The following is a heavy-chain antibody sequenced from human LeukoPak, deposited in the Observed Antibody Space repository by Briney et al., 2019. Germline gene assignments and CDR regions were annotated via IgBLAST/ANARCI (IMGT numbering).Heavy chain of an antibody. CDR3: ARGPPDYPKGWFDP. J-gene: IGHJ5*02. V-gene: IGHV1-8*01. CDR1: GYTFTSYD. CDR2: MNPNSGNT. Sequence: PGASVKVSCKASGYTFTSYDINWVRQATGQGLEWMGWMNPNSGNTGYAPKFQGRVTITRNTSITTAYMELSSLRSEDTAVYYCARGPPDYPKGWFDPWGQGTLVTVSS. D-gene: IGHD4-11*01.